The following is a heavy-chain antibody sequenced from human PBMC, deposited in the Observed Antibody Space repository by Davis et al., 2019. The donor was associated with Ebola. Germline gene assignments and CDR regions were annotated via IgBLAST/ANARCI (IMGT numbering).Heavy chain of an antibody. V-gene: IGHV5-51*01. CDR2: IHPRHSDT. Sequence: GESLKTLCNAPGYTLPRLWHGWVRQIPGKGLQSLGIIHPRHSDTWYSPSFLGQVTISADKSISTAYLQWISLNASDTAMYYCARRSPYGAYEGGWYFDLWGRGTLVTVSS. CDR3: ARRSPYGAYEGGWYFDL. J-gene: IGHJ2*01. D-gene: IGHD4-17*01. CDR1: GYTLPRLW.